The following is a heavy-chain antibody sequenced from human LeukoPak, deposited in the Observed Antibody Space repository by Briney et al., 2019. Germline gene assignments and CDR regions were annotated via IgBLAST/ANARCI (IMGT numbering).Heavy chain of an antibody. Sequence: GSLRLSCAASGFTFSSYSLNWVRQAPGKGLEWVSSISGNGGYIHHEDSVKGRFTISRDNAKNSLSLQMNSLRAEDTAVYYCARATYSSSWRDYYGMDVWGQGTTVTVSS. CDR3: ARATYSSSWRDYYGMDV. CDR1: GFTFSSYS. V-gene: IGHV3-21*01. J-gene: IGHJ6*02. CDR2: ISGNGGYI. D-gene: IGHD6-13*01.